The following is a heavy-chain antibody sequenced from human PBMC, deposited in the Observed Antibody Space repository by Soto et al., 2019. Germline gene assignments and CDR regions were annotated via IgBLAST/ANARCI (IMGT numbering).Heavy chain of an antibody. CDR2: MIPFFGTT. D-gene: IGHD5-12*01. V-gene: IGHV1-69*01. CDR3: XXXXRDGSKWHYWFDP. CDR1: GGTFRNHA. J-gene: IGHJ5*02. Sequence: QVQLVQSGPEVKKPGSSVKVSCKASGGTFRNHAINWLRQAPGQGLEWMGGMIPFFGTTTYAQKIRHKIXXXAXXXXXXXXXXXXXXXXXXXXXXXXXXXXRDGSKWHYWFDPWGQGTLVTVSS.